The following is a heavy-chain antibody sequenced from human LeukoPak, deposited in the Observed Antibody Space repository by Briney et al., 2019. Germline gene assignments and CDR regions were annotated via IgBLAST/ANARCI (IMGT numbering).Heavy chain of an antibody. Sequence: GGSLRLSCAASGFTFSSYWMTWVRQAPGKGLEWVASIKQDGSEKYCVDSVKGRFTISRDNAKNSLYLLMNSLGAEDTAVYYCASDAYNWNIDVFDIWGQGTMVTVSS. J-gene: IGHJ3*02. CDR2: IKQDGSEK. D-gene: IGHD1/OR15-1a*01. CDR3: ASDAYNWNIDVFDI. V-gene: IGHV3-7*01. CDR1: GFTFSSYW.